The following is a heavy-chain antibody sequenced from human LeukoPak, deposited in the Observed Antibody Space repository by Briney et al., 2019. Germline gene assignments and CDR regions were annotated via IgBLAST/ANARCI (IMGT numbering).Heavy chain of an antibody. J-gene: IGHJ5*01. CDR3: TKSLDCSRTTCDS. V-gene: IGHV3-15*01. CDR1: GFTFSNAW. D-gene: IGHD2-2*01. CDR2: IRSKTDGGTT. Sequence: GGSLRLSCAASGFTFSNAWMSWVRQAPGKGLEWVGRIRSKTDGGTTDYAAPVKGRFTISRDDSKNTLYLQMSSLKTEDTAVYYCTKSLDCSRTTCDSWGQGTLVTVSS.